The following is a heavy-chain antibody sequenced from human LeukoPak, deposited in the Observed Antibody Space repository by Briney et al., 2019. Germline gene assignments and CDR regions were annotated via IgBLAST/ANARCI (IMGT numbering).Heavy chain of an antibody. CDR1: GGSISSYY. CDR2: IYYSGST. V-gene: IGHV4-59*01. CDR3: AGDGRMEGLPGTYYFDY. D-gene: IGHD3-3*01. J-gene: IGHJ4*02. Sequence: SETLSLTCTVSGGSISSYYWSWIRQPPGKGLEWIGYIYYSGSTNYNPSLKSRVTISVDTSKNQFSLKLSSVTAADTAVYYCAGDGRMEGLPGTYYFDYWGQGTLVTVSS.